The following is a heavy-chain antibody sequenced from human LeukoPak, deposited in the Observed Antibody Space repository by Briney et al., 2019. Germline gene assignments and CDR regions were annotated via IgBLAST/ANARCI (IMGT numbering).Heavy chain of an antibody. CDR3: ARDVGCSSTSCYFSYYYYYYMDV. J-gene: IGHJ6*03. D-gene: IGHD2-2*01. V-gene: IGHV1-2*02. CDR2: MNPNSGT. CDR1: GYTFTDYY. Sequence: ASVKVSCKASGYTFTDYYIHWVRQAPGQGLEWMGWMNPNSGTNYAQKFQGRVTMARDTSISTAYMELSRLRSDDTAVYYCARDVGCSSTSCYFSYYYYYYMDVWGKGTTVTVSS.